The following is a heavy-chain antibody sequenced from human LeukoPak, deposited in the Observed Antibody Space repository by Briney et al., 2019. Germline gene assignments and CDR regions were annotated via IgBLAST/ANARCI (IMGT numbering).Heavy chain of an antibody. D-gene: IGHD6-19*01. CDR2: IIPIFGTA. J-gene: IGHJ5*02. CDR3: ARVTGYSSGWYWFDP. Sequence: SVKVSCKASGGTFSSYAISWVRQAPEQGLEWMGRIIPIFGTASYAQKFQGRVTITTDESTSTAYMELSSLRSEDTAVYYCARVTGYSSGWYWFDPWGQGTLVTVSS. CDR1: GGTFSSYA. V-gene: IGHV1-69*05.